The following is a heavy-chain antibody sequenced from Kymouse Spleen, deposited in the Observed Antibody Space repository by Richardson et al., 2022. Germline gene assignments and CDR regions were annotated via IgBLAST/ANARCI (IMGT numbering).Heavy chain of an antibody. CDR2: ISSSSSTI. CDR3: ARDEGITGTTWDYYYGMDV. Sequence: EVQLVESGGGLVQPGGSLRLSCAASGFTFSSYSMNWVRQAPGKGLEWVSYISSSSSTIYYADSVKGRFTISRDNAKNSLYLQMNSLRDEDTAVYYCARDEGITGTTWDYYYGMDVWGQGTTVTVSS. J-gene: IGHJ6*02. D-gene: IGHD1-7*01. V-gene: IGHV3-48*02. CDR1: GFTFSSYS.